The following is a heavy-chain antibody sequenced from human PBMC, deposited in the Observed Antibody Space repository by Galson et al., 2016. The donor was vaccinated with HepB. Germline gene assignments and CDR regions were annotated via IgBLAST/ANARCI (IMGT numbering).Heavy chain of an antibody. CDR1: GFTFSDYY. V-gene: IGHV3-11*01. D-gene: IGHD3-3*01. CDR2: INSGATAI. Sequence: SLRLSCAASGFTFSDYYMTWIRQAPGKGLEWVSYINSGATAIYYADSMKGRFTISRDNAKNSLYLQMNSLRAEDTAVYYCARGRGVEWLFGPTWLDSWGQGMLVIVSS. CDR3: ARGRGVEWLFGPTWLDS. J-gene: IGHJ4*02.